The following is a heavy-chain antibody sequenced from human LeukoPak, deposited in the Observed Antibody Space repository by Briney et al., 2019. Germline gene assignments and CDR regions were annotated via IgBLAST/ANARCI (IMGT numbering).Heavy chain of an antibody. V-gene: IGHV4-38-2*01. CDR1: GYSISSGYY. D-gene: IGHD3-10*01. J-gene: IGHJ5*02. Sequence: SETLSLTCAVSGYSISSGYYWGWIRQPPGKGLEWIGSIYHSGSTYYNLSLKSRVTISVDTSKNQFSLKLSSVTAADTAVYYCASRRDSTYGSGRLLVGADWFDPWGQGTLVTVSS. CDR3: ASRRDSTYGSGRLLVGADWFDP. CDR2: IYHSGST.